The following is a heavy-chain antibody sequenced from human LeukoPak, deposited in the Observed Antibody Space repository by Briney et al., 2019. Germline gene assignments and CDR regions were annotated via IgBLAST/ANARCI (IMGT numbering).Heavy chain of an antibody. Sequence: SETLSLTCTVSGGSISSSSYYWGWIRQPPGKGLKWIGNIYYSGYTTYSPSLRSRVTISVDTSKNQFSLKLSSVTAADTAVYYCARVYSSSHNWFDTWGQGTQVTVSS. J-gene: IGHJ5*02. CDR2: IYYSGYT. CDR3: ARVYSSSHNWFDT. V-gene: IGHV4-61*05. D-gene: IGHD6-13*01. CDR1: GGSISSSSYY.